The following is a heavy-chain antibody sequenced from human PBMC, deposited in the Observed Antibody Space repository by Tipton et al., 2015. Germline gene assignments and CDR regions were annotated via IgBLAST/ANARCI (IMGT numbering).Heavy chain of an antibody. V-gene: IGHV3-53*01. D-gene: IGHD3-10*01. CDR2: IYRDEST. J-gene: IGHJ3*02. CDR3: ARDPYYFGSARSQGAFDI. CDR1: GFTISHYW. Sequence: GSLRLSCAASGFTISHYWMSWVRQAPGKGPEWVSVIYRDESTYYADSVKGRFTISRDSSKSTVYLQMNSLRVEDTAVYYCARDPYYFGSARSQGAFDIWGQGTVVTVSS.